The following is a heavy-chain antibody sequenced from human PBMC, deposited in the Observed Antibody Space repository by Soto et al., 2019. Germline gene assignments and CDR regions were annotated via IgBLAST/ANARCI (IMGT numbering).Heavy chain of an antibody. D-gene: IGHD6-19*01. CDR3: ARGRQWLSRSNWFDP. V-gene: IGHV4-38-2*01. Sequence: SWTLALTCAVSGFSISSGYYWGWIRQPPGKGLEWIGNIDHSGSTYYNPSLKSRVTISVDTSKNQFSLKLTSVTAADTAVYYCARGRQWLSRSNWFDPWGQGTLVTVSS. J-gene: IGHJ5*02. CDR2: IDHSGST. CDR1: GFSISSGYY.